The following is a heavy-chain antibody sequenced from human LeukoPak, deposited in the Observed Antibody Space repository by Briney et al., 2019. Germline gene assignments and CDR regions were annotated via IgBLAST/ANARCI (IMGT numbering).Heavy chain of an antibody. CDR1: GFTFSSYW. CDR3: ARDISPVGGY. V-gene: IGHV3-48*02. J-gene: IGHJ4*02. CDR2: ITSSSSTI. Sequence: GGSLRLSCAASGFTFSSYWMSWVRQAPGKGLEWVSYITSSSSTIYYADSVRGRFTISRDNAKNSLYLQMNSLRDEDTAVYYCARDISPVGGYWGQGTLVTVSS. D-gene: IGHD2-15*01.